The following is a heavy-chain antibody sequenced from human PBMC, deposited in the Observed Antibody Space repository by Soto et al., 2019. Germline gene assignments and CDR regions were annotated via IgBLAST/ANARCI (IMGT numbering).Heavy chain of an antibody. Sequence: SETLSLTCTVSGGSISSSSYYWGWIRQPPGKGLEWIGGIYYSGSTYYNPSLKSRVTISVDTSKNQFSLKLSSVTAADTAVYYCARFGGYDAWGQGTLVTVSS. CDR2: IYYSGST. CDR3: ARFGGYDA. V-gene: IGHV4-39*01. D-gene: IGHD5-12*01. CDR1: GGSISSSSYY. J-gene: IGHJ5*02.